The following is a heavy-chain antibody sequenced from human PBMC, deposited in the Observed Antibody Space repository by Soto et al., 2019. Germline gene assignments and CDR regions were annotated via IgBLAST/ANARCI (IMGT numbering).Heavy chain of an antibody. J-gene: IGHJ6*02. D-gene: IGHD2-2*01. V-gene: IGHV1-69*13. CDR1: GGTFSSYA. CDR2: IIPTFGTA. Sequence: SVKVSCKASGGTFSSYAISWVRQAPGQGLEWMGGIIPTFGTANYAQKFQGRVTITADESTSTAYMELSSLRSEDTAVYYCASCSSTSCYPDYYYYGMDVWGQGTTVTVSS. CDR3: ASCSSTSCYPDYYYYGMDV.